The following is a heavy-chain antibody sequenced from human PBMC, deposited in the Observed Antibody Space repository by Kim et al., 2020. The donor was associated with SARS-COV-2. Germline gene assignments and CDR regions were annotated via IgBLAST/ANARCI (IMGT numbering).Heavy chain of an antibody. J-gene: IGHJ4*02. V-gene: IGHV1-69*04. CDR2: IIPALGAG. CDR3: ATGDLLRSPDK. D-gene: IGHD3-16*01. CDR1: RDTFRKYA. Sequence: SVKVSCMASRDTFRKYAITWVRQAPGQGPEWMGRIIPALGAGGVVVYAQKFQGRVTFTADKSTTTVYMEMSSLRSDDTAVYYCATGDLLRSPDKWGQGTRVTVHS.